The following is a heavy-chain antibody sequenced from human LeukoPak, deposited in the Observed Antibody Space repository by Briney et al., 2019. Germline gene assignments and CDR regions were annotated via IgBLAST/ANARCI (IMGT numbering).Heavy chain of an antibody. D-gene: IGHD4-17*01. J-gene: IGHJ4*02. V-gene: IGHV4-61*05. CDR1: GGSISSSSYY. Sequence: TSETLSLTCTVSGGSISSSSYYWGWIRQPPGKGLEWIGYIYYSGSTNYNPSLKSRVTISVDTSKNQFSLKLSSVTAADTAVYYCARYYGDYSQGGYYFDYWGQGTLVTVSS. CDR3: ARYYGDYSQGGYYFDY. CDR2: IYYSGST.